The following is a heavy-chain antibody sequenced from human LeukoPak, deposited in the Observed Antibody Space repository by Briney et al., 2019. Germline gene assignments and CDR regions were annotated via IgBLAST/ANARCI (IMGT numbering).Heavy chain of an antibody. V-gene: IGHV3-30*18. J-gene: IGHJ6*02. CDR3: AKDLGTVVTPPHLFYYYYGMDV. CDR2: ISSDGSDK. Sequence: GKSLRLSCAASGFTFSSYGMHWVRQAPGKGLEWVAVISSDGSDKYYADSVKGRFTISRDNSKNTLYLQMNSLRAEDTAVYYCAKDLGTVVTPPHLFYYYYGMDVWGQGTTVTVSS. CDR1: GFTFSSYG. D-gene: IGHD4-23*01.